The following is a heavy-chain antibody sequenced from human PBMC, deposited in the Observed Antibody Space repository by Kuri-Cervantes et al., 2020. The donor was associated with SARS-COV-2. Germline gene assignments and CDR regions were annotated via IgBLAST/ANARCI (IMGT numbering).Heavy chain of an antibody. Sequence: GGSLRLSCAASGFTFSSYAMSWVRQAPGKGLEWVANIQEDGNEKYYVDSVKGRFTISRDNSKNTLYLQMNSLRAEDTAVYYCAKDCDVWGKGTTVTVSS. J-gene: IGHJ6*04. V-gene: IGHV3-7*03. CDR3: AKDCDV. CDR2: IQEDGNEK. CDR1: GFTFSSYA.